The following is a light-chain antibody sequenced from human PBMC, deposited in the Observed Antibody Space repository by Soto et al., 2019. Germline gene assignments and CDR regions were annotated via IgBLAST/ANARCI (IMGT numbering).Light chain of an antibody. Sequence: QSVLTQPPSASGSPGQSVTISCTGTGSDVGAYNFVSWYQQLPGKAPKLMIYAVTKRPSGVPDRFSGSKSGNTASLTVSGLQAEDEADYYCSSYAGSNAVYVFGTGTKVTVL. V-gene: IGLV2-8*01. CDR3: SSYAGSNAVYV. J-gene: IGLJ1*01. CDR2: AVT. CDR1: GSDVGAYNF.